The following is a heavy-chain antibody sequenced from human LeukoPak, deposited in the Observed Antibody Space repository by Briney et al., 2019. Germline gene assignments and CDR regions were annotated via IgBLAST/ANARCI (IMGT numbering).Heavy chain of an antibody. CDR1: GFTFSSYS. J-gene: IGHJ4*02. CDR3: ARAPRYSWHGPGIY. Sequence: GSLRLSRVASGFTFSSYSMNWVRQAPGKGLEWVSYISSSSSTMYYADSVKGRFTIYRDNLKDTLYLQMSSLRDDDTAVYYCARAPRYSWHGPGIYWGQGTLVTVSS. D-gene: IGHD1-1*01. V-gene: IGHV3-48*02. CDR2: ISSSSSTM.